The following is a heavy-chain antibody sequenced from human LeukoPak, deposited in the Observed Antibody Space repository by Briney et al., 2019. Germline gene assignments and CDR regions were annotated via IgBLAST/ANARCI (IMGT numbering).Heavy chain of an antibody. CDR3: AKVSRGIAAAGNDAFDI. Sequence: GGSLRLSCAASGFIFSSYAMTWVRQAPGKGLEWVSAIIDNGGSTFYADSVKGRFTISRDNSKNTLYLQMNSLRAEDTAVYYCAKVSRGIAAAGNDAFDIWGQGTMVTVSS. D-gene: IGHD6-13*01. CDR1: GFIFSSYA. V-gene: IGHV3-23*01. J-gene: IGHJ3*02. CDR2: IIDNGGST.